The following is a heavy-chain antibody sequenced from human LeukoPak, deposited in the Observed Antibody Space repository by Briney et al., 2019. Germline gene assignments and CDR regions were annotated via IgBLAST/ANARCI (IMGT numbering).Heavy chain of an antibody. J-gene: IGHJ3*02. CDR2: ISWNSGSI. D-gene: IGHD3-22*01. Sequence: GGSLRLSCAASGFTFDDYAMHWVRQAPGKGLEWVSGISWNSGSIGYADSVKGRFTISGDSAKNSLYLQMNSLRAEDTALYYCAKAPYYYDSSGYWSVGAFDIWGQGTMVTVSS. CDR1: GFTFDDYA. V-gene: IGHV3-9*01. CDR3: AKAPYYYDSSGYWSVGAFDI.